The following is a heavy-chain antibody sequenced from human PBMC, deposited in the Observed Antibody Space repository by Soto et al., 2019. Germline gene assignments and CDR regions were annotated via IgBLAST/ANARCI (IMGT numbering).Heavy chain of an antibody. J-gene: IGHJ4*02. CDR1: GFDFSGFH. V-gene: IGHV3-11*03. CDR2: ISSSLGHT. CDR3: AANWNFGLNF. Sequence: PGGSLRLSCVASGFDFSGFHISWVRQAPGKGLEWNSYISSSLGHTDYAESVKGRFTISRDNAKSSVFLEMSDLRSDDTAVYYCAANWNFGLNFWGQGTLVTVSS. D-gene: IGHD1-1*01.